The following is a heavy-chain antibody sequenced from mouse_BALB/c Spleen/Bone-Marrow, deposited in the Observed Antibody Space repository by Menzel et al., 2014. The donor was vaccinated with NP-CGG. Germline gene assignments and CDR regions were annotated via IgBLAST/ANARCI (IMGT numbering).Heavy chain of an antibody. J-gene: IGHJ1*01. Sequence: EVMLVESGGGLVQPGGSLRLSCATSGFTFSDFYMEWVRQPPGKRLEWIAASRNKANDYTTEYSASVKGRFIVSRDTSQSILYLQMNALRAEDTATYYCARDRYDEGDWYFDVWGAGTTVTVSS. D-gene: IGHD2-14*01. CDR2: SRNKANDYTT. CDR1: GFTFSDFY. CDR3: ARDRYDEGDWYFDV. V-gene: IGHV7-1*02.